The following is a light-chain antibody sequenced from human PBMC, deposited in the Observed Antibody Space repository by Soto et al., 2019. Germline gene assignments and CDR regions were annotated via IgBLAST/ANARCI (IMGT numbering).Light chain of an antibody. CDR2: DAS. CDR1: QSLLLSNGHNY. Sequence: MTQSPLSLPVTPGEPASISCRSNQSLLLSNGHNYLAWYQQKPGKAPKALIYDASTLRSGVPSRFSGGGSGTDFTLTISSLQPEDFATYYCQQYYSHPLTFGQGTRLEI. J-gene: IGKJ5*01. CDR3: QQYYSHPLT. V-gene: IGKV1-16*01.